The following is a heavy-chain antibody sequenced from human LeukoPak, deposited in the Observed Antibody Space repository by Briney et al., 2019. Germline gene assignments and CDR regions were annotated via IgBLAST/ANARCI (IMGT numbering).Heavy chain of an antibody. D-gene: IGHD6-13*01. CDR3: ARGRQQLSP. CDR1: GSNFEDYG. J-gene: IGHJ3*01. V-gene: IGHV3-11*01. CDR2: ISTSGSTI. Sequence: PGGSLRLSCADSGSNFEDYGMSWVRQAPGKGLDWVSYISTSGSTIYYADSVKGRFTISRDNAKNSLYLQMNSLRAEDTAVYYCARGRQQLSPWGQGTMVTVSS.